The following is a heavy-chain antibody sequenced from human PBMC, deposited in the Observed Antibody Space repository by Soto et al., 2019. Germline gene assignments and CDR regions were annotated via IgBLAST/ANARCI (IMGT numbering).Heavy chain of an antibody. CDR2: IYSGGST. J-gene: IGHJ3*01. V-gene: IGHV3-53*01. D-gene: IGHD2-2*01. CDR1: GFTFSSND. Sequence: EVQLVESGGGLIQPGGSLRLSCAASGFTFSSNDMNWVRQAPGKGLAWVSLIYSGGSTYYADSVKGRFTISRDNSKNTLYLQLSSLRADDTAVYDCATMALVPGAPWDQGTMVIVSS. CDR3: ATMALVPGAP.